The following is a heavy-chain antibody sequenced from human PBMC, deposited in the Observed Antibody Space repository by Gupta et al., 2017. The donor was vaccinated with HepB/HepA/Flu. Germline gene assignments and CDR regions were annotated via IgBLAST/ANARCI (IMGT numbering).Heavy chain of an antibody. J-gene: IGHJ4*02. Sequence: QITLKESGPTLVKPTQTLTLTCTFSGFSLRTSGVGVGWIRQPPGKALEWLALIYWDDDKRYSPSLKSRLTITKDTSKNQVVLTMTNMDPVDTATYYCAHSRFWSGYSATADYYFDYWGQGTLVTVSS. CDR2: IYWDDDK. CDR1: GFSLRTSGVG. V-gene: IGHV2-5*02. D-gene: IGHD3-3*01. CDR3: AHSRFWSGYSATADYYFDY.